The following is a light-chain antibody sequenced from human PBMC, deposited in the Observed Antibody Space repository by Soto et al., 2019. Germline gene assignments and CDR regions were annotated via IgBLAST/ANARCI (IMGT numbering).Light chain of an antibody. CDR3: QQYENWYT. Sequence: EIVLTQSPATLSVSPGDTATLSCRASQSVSRNLAWYQQKPGQAPRLHIFGASTRETGVPARFSGSGSGTEFALTISTLESEDLAIYYCQQYENWYTFGQGTKLEIK. CDR1: QSVSRN. J-gene: IGKJ2*01. CDR2: GAS. V-gene: IGKV3-15*01.